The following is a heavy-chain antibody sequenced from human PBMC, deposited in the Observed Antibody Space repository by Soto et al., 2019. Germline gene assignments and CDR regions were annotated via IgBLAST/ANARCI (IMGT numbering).Heavy chain of an antibody. CDR1: GFTFSSYE. D-gene: IGHD1-26*01. Sequence: GGSLRLSCAASGFTFSSYEMNWVRQAPGKGLEWVSYISSSGSTIYYADSVKGRFTISRDNAKNSLYLQMNSLRAEDTAVYYSARVVPPGRGSYPYYYYGMDVWGQGTTVTVSS. CDR2: ISSSGSTI. CDR3: ARVVPPGRGSYPYYYYGMDV. V-gene: IGHV3-48*03. J-gene: IGHJ6*02.